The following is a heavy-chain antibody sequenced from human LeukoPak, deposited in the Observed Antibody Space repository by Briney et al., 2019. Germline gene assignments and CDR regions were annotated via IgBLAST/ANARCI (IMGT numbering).Heavy chain of an antibody. CDR1: GFTFSIYG. CDR3: ARSYDSSGYQGVWRFYFYYGMDV. V-gene: IGHV3-33*01. D-gene: IGHD3-22*01. Sequence: GRSMRLSCAASGFTFSIYGMHWVRQAPGKGLEWVAVIWYDGSNKYYADSVKGRFTISRDNSKNTLYLQMNSLRAADTAVYYCARSYDSSGYQGVWRFYFYYGMDVWGQGTTVTVSS. J-gene: IGHJ6*02. CDR2: IWYDGSNK.